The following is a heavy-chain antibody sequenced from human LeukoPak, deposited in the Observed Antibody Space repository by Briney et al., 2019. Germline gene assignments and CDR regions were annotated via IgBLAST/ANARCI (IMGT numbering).Heavy chain of an antibody. V-gene: IGHV3-23*01. D-gene: IGHD3-3*01. CDR2: ISGSGGST. J-gene: IGHJ4*02. Sequence: GGSLRLSCAASGFTFSSYAMSWVRQAPGKGLGWVSAISGSGGSTYYADSVKGRFTISRDNSKNTLYLQMNSLRAEDTAVYYCAKRYDFWSGYYTGDYWGQGTLVTVSS. CDR3: AKRYDFWSGYYTGDY. CDR1: GFTFSSYA.